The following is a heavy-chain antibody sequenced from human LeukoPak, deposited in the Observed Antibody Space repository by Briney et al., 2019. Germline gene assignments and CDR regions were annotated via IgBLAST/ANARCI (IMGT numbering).Heavy chain of an antibody. J-gene: IGHJ4*02. Sequence: PGRSLRLSCAGSGLTFSSYAMSWVRQAPGKGLEWVSAISGSGGSTYYADSVKGRFTISRDNSKNTLYLQMNSLRAEDTAVYYCAKDRRIQLWLGFDYWGQGTLVTVSS. CDR2: ISGSGGST. D-gene: IGHD5-18*01. V-gene: IGHV3-23*01. CDR3: AKDRRIQLWLGFDY. CDR1: GLTFSSYA.